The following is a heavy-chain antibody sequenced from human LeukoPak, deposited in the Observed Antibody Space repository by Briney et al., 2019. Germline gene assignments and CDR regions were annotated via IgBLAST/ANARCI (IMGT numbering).Heavy chain of an antibody. D-gene: IGHD3-22*01. J-gene: IGHJ4*02. CDR3: ANYDNSGNYYVNY. CDR1: GFTFSGSA. CDR2: IRTKSNNYAT. V-gene: IGHV3-73*01. Sequence: GGSLRLSCAASGFTFSGSAMHWVRQASGKGLEWVGRIRTKSNNYATTYGASVKGRFTISRDDSKNTAYLQMNSLKTEDTAVYYCANYDNSGNYYVNYWGQGTLVTVSS.